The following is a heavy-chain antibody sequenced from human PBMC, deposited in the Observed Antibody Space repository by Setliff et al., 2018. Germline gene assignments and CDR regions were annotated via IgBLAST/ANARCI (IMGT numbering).Heavy chain of an antibody. CDR1: RDSFTNYW. CDR3: AQKHQRASWAFDP. Sequence: PGESLKISCKESRDSFTNYWIIWVRQVPGKGLEWMGMIFPADADTRYSPSFKGQVTMSLDRSITTAYLQWDSLKASDTAIYYCAQKHQRASWAFDPWGRGTLVTAPQ. J-gene: IGHJ5*02. D-gene: IGHD2-2*01. CDR2: IFPADADT. V-gene: IGHV5-51*01.